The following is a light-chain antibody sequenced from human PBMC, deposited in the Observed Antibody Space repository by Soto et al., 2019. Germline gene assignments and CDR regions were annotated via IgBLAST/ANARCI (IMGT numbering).Light chain of an antibody. CDR3: QQYDISPFT. V-gene: IGKV3-20*01. CDR2: GTS. J-gene: IGKJ3*01. CDR1: LSVRSTY. Sequence: EIVLTQSPGTLSLSPGERATLSYRASLSVRSTYLAWYQQKSGQAPRLLMYGTSSRATGIPDRFSGSGSGTDFTLTISRLEPEDFAVYYCQQYDISPFTFGPGTKVDIK.